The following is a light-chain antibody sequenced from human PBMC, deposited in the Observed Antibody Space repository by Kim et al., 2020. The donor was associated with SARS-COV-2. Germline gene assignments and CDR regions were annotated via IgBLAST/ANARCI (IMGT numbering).Light chain of an antibody. V-gene: IGLV3-1*01. CDR3: QAWDSSTVL. CDR1: KLGDKY. CDR2: QDR. Sequence: SYELTQPPSVSVSPGQTATITCSGDKLGDKYVCWXQQNTXQSPVVVIYQDRKRPSGIPERFSGSNSGNTATLTISGTXAXDEADYYCQAWDSSTVLFG. J-gene: IGLJ2*01.